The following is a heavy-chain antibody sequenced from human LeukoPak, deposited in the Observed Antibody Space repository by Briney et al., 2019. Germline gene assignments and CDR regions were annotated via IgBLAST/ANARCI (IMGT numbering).Heavy chain of an antibody. J-gene: IGHJ5*02. CDR1: GYTFTSYG. Sequence: ASVKVSCKASGYTFTSYGISWVRQAPGQGLEWMGWISAYNGNTNYAQKLQGRVTMTTDTSTSTAYMELRSLRSDDTAVYYCARDFGIVVVPAAPNWFGPWGQGTLVTVSS. CDR3: ARDFGIVVVPAAPNWFGP. D-gene: IGHD2-2*01. CDR2: ISAYNGNT. V-gene: IGHV1-18*01.